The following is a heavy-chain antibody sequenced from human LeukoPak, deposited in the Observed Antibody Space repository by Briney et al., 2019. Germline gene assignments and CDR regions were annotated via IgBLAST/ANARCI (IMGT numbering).Heavy chain of an antibody. CDR2: INPNSGGT. D-gene: IGHD2-21*01. CDR3: ARPPRVGDGSEDY. J-gene: IGHJ4*02. V-gene: IGHV1-2*02. CDR1: GYTFTGYY. Sequence: ASVKVSCKASGYTFTGYYMHWVRQAPGQGVEGMGWINPNSGGTNYAQKFQGRVTMTRDTSISTAYMELSRLRSDDTAVYYCARPPRVGDGSEDYWGQGTLVTVSS.